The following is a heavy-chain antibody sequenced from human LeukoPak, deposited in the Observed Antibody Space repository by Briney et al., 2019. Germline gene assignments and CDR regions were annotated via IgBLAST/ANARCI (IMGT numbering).Heavy chain of an antibody. V-gene: IGHV3-7*01. J-gene: IGHJ5*02. CDR2: IKQDGSEK. CDR1: GFTFSSYW. Sequence: PGGSLRLSCAASGFTFSSYWMSWVRQAPGKGLEWVANIKQDGSEKYYVDSVKGRFTISRDNAKNSLYLQMNSLRAEDTAVYYCARDKYSSSSQYNWFDPWGQGTLVTVSS. CDR3: ARDKYSSSSQYNWFDP. D-gene: IGHD6-6*01.